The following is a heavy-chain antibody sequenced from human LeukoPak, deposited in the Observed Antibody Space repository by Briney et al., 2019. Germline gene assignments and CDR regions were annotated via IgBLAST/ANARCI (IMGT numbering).Heavy chain of an antibody. D-gene: IGHD1-26*01. J-gene: IGHJ4*02. CDR1: GGSFSGYY. CDR3: ARAPRVGATSDY. V-gene: IGHV4-34*01. Sequence: SETLSLTCAVYGGSFSGYYWSWIRQPPGKGLEWIGEINHSGSTNYNPSLKSRVTISVDTSKNQFSLKQSSVTAADTAVYYCARAPRVGATSDYWGQGTLVTVSS. CDR2: INHSGST.